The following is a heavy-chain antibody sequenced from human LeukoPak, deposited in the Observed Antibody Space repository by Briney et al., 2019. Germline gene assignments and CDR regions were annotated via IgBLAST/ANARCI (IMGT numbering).Heavy chain of an antibody. CDR2: IYHSGST. CDR1: GGSISSYY. D-gene: IGHD3-3*01. V-gene: IGHV4-59*01. CDR3: ASRSSIWSGYQDTLYYFDS. J-gene: IGHJ4*02. Sequence: SETLPLTCTVSGGSISSYYWSWIRQPPGKRLEWIGHIYHSGSTNYNPSLKSRVTISVDTSKNQFSLKLSSVTAADTAVYYCASRSSIWSGYQDTLYYFDSWGQGTLVTVSS.